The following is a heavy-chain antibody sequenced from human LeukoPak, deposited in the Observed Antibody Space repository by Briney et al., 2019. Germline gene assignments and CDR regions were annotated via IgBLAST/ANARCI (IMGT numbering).Heavy chain of an antibody. CDR1: GFTFSSYS. Sequence: GGSLRLSWAASGFTFSSYSMNWVRQAPGEGLEWVSSISSSSSYIYYADSVKGRFTISRDNAKNTLYLQMNSLGAEDTAVYYCARDDGYSSSSLDYWGQGALVTVSS. D-gene: IGHD6-6*01. CDR3: ARDDGYSSSSLDY. V-gene: IGHV3-21*01. CDR2: ISSSSSYI. J-gene: IGHJ4*02.